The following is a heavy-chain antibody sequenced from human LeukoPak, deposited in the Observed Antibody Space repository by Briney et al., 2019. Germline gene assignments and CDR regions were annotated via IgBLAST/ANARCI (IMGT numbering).Heavy chain of an antibody. D-gene: IGHD2-8*01. CDR3: SKGGTHGVFDS. J-gene: IGHJ4*02. CDR2: IKSATDGETT. CDR1: GFTFRSAW. V-gene: IGHV3-15*01. Sequence: PGGSLRLSCAASGFTFRSAWMSWVRQAPGKGLEWVARIKSATDGETTDYGTPVKGRFTISRDDSKDTLYLQMNSLKTEDTAVYYCSKGGTHGVFDSWGQGTLVTVSS.